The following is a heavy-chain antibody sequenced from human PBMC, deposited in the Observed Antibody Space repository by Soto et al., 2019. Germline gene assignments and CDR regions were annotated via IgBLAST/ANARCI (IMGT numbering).Heavy chain of an antibody. CDR2: IYYSGST. Sequence: QVQLQESGPGLVKPSETLSLTCTVSGGSISSYYWSWIRQPPGKGLAWIGYIYYSGSTNYNPSLKSRVTISVDTSKNQFSLKLSSVTAADTAVYYCARDGRGGYMAGAFDIWGQGTMVTVSS. CDR1: GGSISSYY. J-gene: IGHJ3*02. CDR3: ARDGRGGYMAGAFDI. V-gene: IGHV4-59*01. D-gene: IGHD5-12*01.